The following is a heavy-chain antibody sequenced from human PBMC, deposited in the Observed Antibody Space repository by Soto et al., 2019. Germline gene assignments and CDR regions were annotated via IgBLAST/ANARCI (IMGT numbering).Heavy chain of an antibody. J-gene: IGHJ4*02. CDR1: GGYINSGGYY. CDR3: ARASYYYDSSGYYDFDY. D-gene: IGHD3-22*01. Sequence: SEPLCLTCSVSGGYINSGGYYWSWIRQHTGKGLEWIGYIYYSGSTYYNPSLKSRVTISVDTSKNQFSLKLSSVTAADTAVYYCARASYYYDSSGYYDFDYWGQGTLVTVSS. V-gene: IGHV4-31*02. CDR2: IYYSGST.